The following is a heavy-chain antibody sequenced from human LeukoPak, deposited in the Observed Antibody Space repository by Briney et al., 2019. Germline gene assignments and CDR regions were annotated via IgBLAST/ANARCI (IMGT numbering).Heavy chain of an antibody. CDR1: GFTFSSYG. D-gene: IGHD2-2*01. V-gene: IGHV3-30*02. J-gene: IGHJ4*02. CDR3: AKYRGDRYCSSTSCYGYFDY. CDR2: IRYDGSNK. Sequence: GGSLRLSYAASGFTFSSYGMHWVRQAPGKGLEWVAFIRYDGSNKYYADSVKGRFTISRDNSKNTLYLQMNSLRAEDTAVYYCAKYRGDRYCSSTSCYGYFDYWGQGTLVTVSS.